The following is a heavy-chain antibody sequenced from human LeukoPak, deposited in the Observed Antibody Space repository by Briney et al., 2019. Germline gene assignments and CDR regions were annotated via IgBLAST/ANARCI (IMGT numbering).Heavy chain of an antibody. V-gene: IGHV4-59*08. Sequence: PSETLSLTCTVSGGSMSSYYWSWIRQPPGKGLEWIGYIYYSGSTKYNPSLKSRVTISVDTSKNQFSLELSSVTAADTAVYYCARGARAGYNLEPFDYWGQGTLVTVSS. J-gene: IGHJ4*02. CDR3: ARGARAGYNLEPFDY. CDR2: IYYSGST. CDR1: GGSMSSYY. D-gene: IGHD5-24*01.